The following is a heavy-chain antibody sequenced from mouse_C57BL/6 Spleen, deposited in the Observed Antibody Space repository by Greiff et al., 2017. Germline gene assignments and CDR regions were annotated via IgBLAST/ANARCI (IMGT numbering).Heavy chain of an antibody. CDR2: IRLKSDNYAT. CDR3: TGIYDGYYGGYFDV. D-gene: IGHD2-3*01. V-gene: IGHV6-3*01. CDR1: GFTFSNYW. Sequence: DVKLVESGGGLVQPGGSMKLSCVASGFTFSNYWMNWVRQSPEKGLEWVAQIRLKSDNYATHYAESVKGRFTISRDDSKSSVYLQMNNLRAEDTGIYYCTGIYDGYYGGYFDVWGTGTTVTVSS. J-gene: IGHJ1*03.